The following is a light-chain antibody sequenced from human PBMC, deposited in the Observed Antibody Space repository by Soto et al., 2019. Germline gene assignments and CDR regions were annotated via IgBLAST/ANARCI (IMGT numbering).Light chain of an antibody. CDR1: QSVSSSY. V-gene: IGKV3-20*01. J-gene: IGKJ4*01. CDR2: GAS. CDR3: QQYGSSPLT. Sequence: EIVLSQSPSTLSLSPGERATLSCRASQSVSSSYLAWYQRKPGQAPSLLIYGASSRATGIPDRFSGGGSGTDFTLTISRLEPEDFAVYYCQQYGSSPLTFGGGAKV.